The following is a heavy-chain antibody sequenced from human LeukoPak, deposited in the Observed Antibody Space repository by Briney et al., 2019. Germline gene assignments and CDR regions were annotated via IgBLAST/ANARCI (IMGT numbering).Heavy chain of an antibody. CDR3: ARPKYYYDSSGYYD. CDR2: ISSSGSTI. Sequence: GGSLRLSCAASGFTFGSYAMNWVRQAPGKGLEWVSYISSSGSTIYYADSVKGRFTISRDNAKNSLYLQMNSLRAEDTAVYYCARPKYYYDSSGYYDWGQGTLVTVSS. J-gene: IGHJ4*02. D-gene: IGHD3-22*01. V-gene: IGHV3-48*03. CDR1: GFTFGSYA.